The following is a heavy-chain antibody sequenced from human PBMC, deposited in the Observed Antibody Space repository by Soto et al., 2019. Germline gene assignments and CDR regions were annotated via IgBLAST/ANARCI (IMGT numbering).Heavy chain of an antibody. Sequence: ASVKVSCKASGYTFTSYDINWVRQATGQGLEWMGWMNPNSGNTGYAQKFQGRVTMTRNTSISTAYMELSSLRSEDTAVYYCARARDFWSGYILSYGMDVWGQGTTVTVSS. J-gene: IGHJ6*02. CDR2: MNPNSGNT. CDR3: ARARDFWSGYILSYGMDV. V-gene: IGHV1-8*01. D-gene: IGHD3-3*01. CDR1: GYTFTSYD.